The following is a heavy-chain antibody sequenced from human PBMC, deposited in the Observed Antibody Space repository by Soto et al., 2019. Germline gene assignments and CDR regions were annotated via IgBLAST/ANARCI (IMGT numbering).Heavy chain of an antibody. D-gene: IGHD5-12*01. CDR1: GFTFSSYA. CDR2: ISYDGSNK. V-gene: IGHV3-30-3*01. CDR3: AREPSSGYDYYYYYGMDV. Sequence: GGSLRLSCAASGFTFSSYAMHWVRQAPGKGLEWVAVISYDGSNKYYADSVKGRFTISRDNSKNTLYLQMNSLRAEDTAVYYCAREPSSGYDYYYYYGMDVWGQGTTVTVSS. J-gene: IGHJ6*02.